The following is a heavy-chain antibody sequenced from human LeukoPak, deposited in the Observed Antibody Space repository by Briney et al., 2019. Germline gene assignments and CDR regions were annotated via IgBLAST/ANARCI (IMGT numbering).Heavy chain of an antibody. CDR3: AKGSAVTPGYFDY. D-gene: IGHD6-19*01. CDR2: ISGSGGST. J-gene: IGHJ4*02. CDR1: GFTFSSYA. Sequence: PGGSLRLSCAASGFTFSSYAMSWVRQAPGKELEWVSAISGSGGSTYYADSVKGRFTISRDNSKNTLYLQMNSLRAEDTAVYYCAKGSAVTPGYFDYWGQGTLVTVSS. V-gene: IGHV3-23*01.